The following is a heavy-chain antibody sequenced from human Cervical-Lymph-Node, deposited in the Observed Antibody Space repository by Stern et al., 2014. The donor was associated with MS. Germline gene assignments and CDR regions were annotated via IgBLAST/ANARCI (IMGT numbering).Heavy chain of an antibody. D-gene: IGHD1-26*01. J-gene: IGHJ4*02. CDR1: GFTFSSYG. CDR3: AKGRGATTVEAITYYFDY. CDR2: ISYDGSNK. Sequence: VQLEESGGGVVQPGRSLRLSCAASGFTFSSYGMHWVRQAPGKGLEWVAVISYDGSNKYYADSVKGRFTISRDNSKNTLYLQMNSLRAEDTALYYCAKGRGATTVEAITYYFDYWGQGTLVTVSS. V-gene: IGHV3-30*18.